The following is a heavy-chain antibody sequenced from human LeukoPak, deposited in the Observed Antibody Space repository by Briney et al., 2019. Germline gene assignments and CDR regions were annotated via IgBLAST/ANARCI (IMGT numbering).Heavy chain of an antibody. J-gene: IGHJ4*02. V-gene: IGHV4-59*11. CDR3: ARTPKYFFDDSDSFYFDY. D-gene: IGHD3-22*01. CDR1: GDSIGSHY. Sequence: PSETLSLTYTVSGDSIGSHYWNWIRQSPGEEMEWIGYVYYFGSTMYNPSLKSRVNISVNRSTNQFSLSVSSVTVADTAVYFCARTPKYFFDDSDSFYFDYWGQGALVTVSS. CDR2: VYYFGST.